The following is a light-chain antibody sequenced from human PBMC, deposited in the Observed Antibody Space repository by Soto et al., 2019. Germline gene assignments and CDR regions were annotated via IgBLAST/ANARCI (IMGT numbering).Light chain of an antibody. CDR2: YVK. Sequence: QSALTQPASVSGSPGQSITISCTGTSNDVGNNYYVSWYQQHPGKAPKLMIYYVKKRPSGVSYRFSGSKSGNTASLTISGLQAEDEADHYCSSYSGSGTSLFGTGTKVTVL. CDR1: SNDVGNNYY. V-gene: IGLV2-14*03. CDR3: SSYSGSGTSL. J-gene: IGLJ1*01.